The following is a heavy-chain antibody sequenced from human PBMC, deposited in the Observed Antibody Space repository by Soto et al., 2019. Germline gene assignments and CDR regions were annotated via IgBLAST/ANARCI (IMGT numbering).Heavy chain of an antibody. CDR1: AGYISTFY. D-gene: IGHD5-18*01. Sequence: SETHSLTYTVSAGYISTFYGSWFRQPPGKGLEWIVYIYYSGSTYYNPSLKSRVTISVDTSKNQFSLKLSSVTAADTAVYYCARDTPRGYSYGSFDFWGQGTLVTVFS. J-gene: IGHJ4*02. CDR2: IYYSGST. CDR3: ARDTPRGYSYGSFDF. V-gene: IGHV4-59*06.